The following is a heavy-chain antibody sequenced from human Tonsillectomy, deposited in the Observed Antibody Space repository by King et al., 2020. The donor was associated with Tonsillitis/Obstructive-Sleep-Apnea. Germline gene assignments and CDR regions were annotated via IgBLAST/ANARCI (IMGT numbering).Heavy chain of an antibody. CDR1: GFTVSSNY. V-gene: IGHV3-53*01. CDR3: ARVGYCSSTSCYADAFDI. Sequence: VQLVESGGGLIQPGGSLRLSCAASGFTVSSNYMSWVRQAPGKGLEWVSVIYSGGSTYYADSVKGRCTISRDNSKNTLYLQMNSLRAEDTAVYYCARVGYCSSTSCYADAFDIWGQGTMVTVSS. CDR2: IYSGGST. D-gene: IGHD2-2*01. J-gene: IGHJ3*02.